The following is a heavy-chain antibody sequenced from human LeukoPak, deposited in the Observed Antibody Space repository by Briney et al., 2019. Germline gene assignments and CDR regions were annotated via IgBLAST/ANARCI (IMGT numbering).Heavy chain of an antibody. CDR1: GFSLSTSGVG. CDR2: IYWNDDK. D-gene: IGHD2-2*01. V-gene: IGHV2-5*01. CDR3: AHSSEYCSSTSCYFWFDP. J-gene: IGHJ5*02. Sequence: SGPTLVNPTQTLTLTCTFSGFSLSTSGVGVGWIRQPPGKALEWLALIYWNDDKRYSPSLKSRLTITKDTSKNQVVLTMTNMDPVDTATYYSAHSSEYCSSTSCYFWFDPWGQGTLVTVSS.